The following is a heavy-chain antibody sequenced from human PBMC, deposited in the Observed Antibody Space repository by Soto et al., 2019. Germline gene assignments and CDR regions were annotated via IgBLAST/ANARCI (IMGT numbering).Heavy chain of an antibody. J-gene: IGHJ6*02. CDR2: INHSGST. CDR3: ARDYYDSSGYYYYYGMDV. V-gene: IGHV4-34*01. CDR1: GGSFSCYD. D-gene: IGHD3-22*01. Sequence: SETLSLTCAVYGGSFSCYDWSWIRQPPGKGLEWIGEINHSGSTNYNPSLKSRVTISVDTSKNQFSLKLSSVTAADTAVYYCARDYYDSSGYYYYYGMDVWGQGTTVTVSS.